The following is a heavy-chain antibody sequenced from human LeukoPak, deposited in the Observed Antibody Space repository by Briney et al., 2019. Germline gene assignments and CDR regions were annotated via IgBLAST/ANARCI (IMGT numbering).Heavy chain of an antibody. D-gene: IGHD4-17*01. Sequence: GGSLRLSCAASGFTFSSYGMHWVRQAPGEGLEWVAFIRYHGRDKYYGDSVKGRFTISRDNSRNTLYLQMDSLRGEDTAVYYCANSPYGDWSFDFWRQGTLVTVSS. CDR2: IRYHGRDK. CDR3: ANSPYGDWSFDF. J-gene: IGHJ4*02. CDR1: GFTFSSYG. V-gene: IGHV3-30*02.